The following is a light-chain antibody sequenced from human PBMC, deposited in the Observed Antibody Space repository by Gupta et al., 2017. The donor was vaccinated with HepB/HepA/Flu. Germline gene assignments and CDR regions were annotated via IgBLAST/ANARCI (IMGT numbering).Light chain of an antibody. Sequence: SYVLTQPPPVSVAPGKTARIPCGGNNMGSKSVHWYQQKPGQAPVLVVYDDSDRPSGIPERFSGSNSGNTATLTISRVEAGDEVDYYCQVWDSSSDHPYVFGTGTKVTVL. CDR3: QVWDSSSDHPYV. J-gene: IGLJ1*01. CDR2: DDS. V-gene: IGLV3-21*03. CDR1: NMGSKS.